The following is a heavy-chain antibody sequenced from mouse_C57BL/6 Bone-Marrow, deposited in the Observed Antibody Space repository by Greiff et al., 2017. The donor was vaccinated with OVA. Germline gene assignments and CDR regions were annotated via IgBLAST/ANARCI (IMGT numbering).Heavy chain of an antibody. Sequence: QVQLQQPGAELVRPGSSVKLSCKASGYTFTSYWMHWVKQRPIQGLEWIGNIDPSDSDTHYNQKFKDKATLTVDKSSSTAYMQLSSLTSEDSAVYYCARFDYYYAMDYWGQGTSVTVSS. CDR1: GYTFTSYW. V-gene: IGHV1-52*01. CDR3: ARFDYYYAMDY. D-gene: IGHD2-13*01. CDR2: IDPSDSDT. J-gene: IGHJ4*01.